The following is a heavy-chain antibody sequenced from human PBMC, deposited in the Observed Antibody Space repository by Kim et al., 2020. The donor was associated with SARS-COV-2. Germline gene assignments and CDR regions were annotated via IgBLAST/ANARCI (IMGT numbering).Heavy chain of an antibody. CDR2: MWYDGSKK. D-gene: IGHD2-21*02. CDR1: GFTFSSYG. CDR3: ARTLEENCGGGCLPLYF. Sequence: GGSLRLSCAASGFTFSSYGMHWVRQAPGKGLEWVAIMWYDGSKKVYADSVKGRFTVSRDNSKNIMYLQMDSLRAEDTAIYYCARTLEENCGGGCLPLYF. J-gene: IGHJ4*01. V-gene: IGHV3-33*01.